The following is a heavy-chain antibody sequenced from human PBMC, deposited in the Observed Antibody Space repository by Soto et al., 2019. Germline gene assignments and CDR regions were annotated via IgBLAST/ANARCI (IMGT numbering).Heavy chain of an antibody. D-gene: IGHD3-3*01. Sequence: ASVKLSCKASGYTFTSYYMHWVRQAPEQGLEWMGIINPSGGSTSYAQKFQGRVTMTRDTSTSTVYMELSSLRSEDTAVYYCATASTDYDFWSGSQFGLDYWGQGTLVTVSS. J-gene: IGHJ4*02. CDR1: GYTFTSYY. CDR2: INPSGGST. CDR3: ATASTDYDFWSGSQFGLDY. V-gene: IGHV1-46*03.